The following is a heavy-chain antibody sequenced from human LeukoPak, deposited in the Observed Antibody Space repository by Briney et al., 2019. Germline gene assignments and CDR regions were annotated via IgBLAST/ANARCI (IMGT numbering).Heavy chain of an antibody. Sequence: SETLSLTCTVSGGSISSSSYYWGWIRQPPGKGLEWIGSIYYSGSTYYNPSLKSRVTISVDTSKNQFSLKLSSVTAADTAVYYCARVEEQWSEPKYYFDYWGQGTLVTVSS. CDR3: ARVEEQWSEPKYYFDY. CDR1: GGSISSSSYY. D-gene: IGHD6-19*01. CDR2: IYYSGST. J-gene: IGHJ4*02. V-gene: IGHV4-39*01.